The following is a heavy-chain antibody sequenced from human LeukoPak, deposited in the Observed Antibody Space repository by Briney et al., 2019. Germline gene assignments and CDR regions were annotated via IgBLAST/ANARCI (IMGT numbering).Heavy chain of an antibody. J-gene: IGHJ4*02. CDR3: ARDRGGYSSSWTDY. D-gene: IGHD6-13*01. CDR1: GYTFTGYY. Sequence: ASVKVSCKASGYTFTGYYMHWVRQAPGQGLEWMGRINPNSGGTNYAQKFQGRVTMTRDTSTSTAYMELSRLRSDDTAVYYCARDRGGYSSSWTDYWGQGTLVTVSS. V-gene: IGHV1-2*06. CDR2: INPNSGGT.